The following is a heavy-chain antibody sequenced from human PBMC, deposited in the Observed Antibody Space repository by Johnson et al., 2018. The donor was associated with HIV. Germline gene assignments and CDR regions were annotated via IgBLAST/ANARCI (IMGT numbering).Heavy chain of an antibody. J-gene: IGHJ3*02. Sequence: VQLVESGGGLVKPGGSLRLSCAASGFTFSSHWMHWVRQPPGKGLVWVSRINSDGSSTSYADSVKGRFTISRDNAKNTLYLQMNSLRVEDTAVYYCARGGAYCGGDCNAFDIWGQGTMVTVSS. CDR3: ARGGAYCGGDCNAFDI. CDR1: GFTFSSHW. CDR2: INSDGSST. V-gene: IGHV3-74*02. D-gene: IGHD2-21*02.